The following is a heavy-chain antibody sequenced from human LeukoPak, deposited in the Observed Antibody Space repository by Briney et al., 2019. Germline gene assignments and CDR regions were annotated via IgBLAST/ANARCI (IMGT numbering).Heavy chain of an antibody. V-gene: IGHV1-69*06. CDR2: IIPIFGTA. Sequence: SVKVSCKASGGTFSSYAISWVRQAPGQGLEWMGGIIPIFGTANYAQKFQGRVTMTEDTSTDTAYMELSSLRSEDTAVYYCATGLAALIDYWGQGTLVTVSS. CDR1: GGTFSSYA. D-gene: IGHD6-13*01. CDR3: ATGLAALIDY. J-gene: IGHJ4*02.